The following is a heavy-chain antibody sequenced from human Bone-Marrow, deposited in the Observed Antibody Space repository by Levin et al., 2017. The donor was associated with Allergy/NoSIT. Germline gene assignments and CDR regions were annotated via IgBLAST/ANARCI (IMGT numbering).Heavy chain of an antibody. CDR3: VRDPLTRLDNLMVPAYYFDS. Sequence: PLASVKVSCKTSGYSFSDYYIHWLRQVPGQGLEWMAWINPKSGGTNFAQKFHGRVTMTRDTSINTAFMQLSGLRSDDTAVYYCVRDPLTRLDNLMVPAYYFDSWGQGTLVTVSS. V-gene: IGHV1-2*02. CDR2: INPKSGGT. CDR1: GYSFSDYY. J-gene: IGHJ4*02. D-gene: IGHD3/OR15-3a*01.